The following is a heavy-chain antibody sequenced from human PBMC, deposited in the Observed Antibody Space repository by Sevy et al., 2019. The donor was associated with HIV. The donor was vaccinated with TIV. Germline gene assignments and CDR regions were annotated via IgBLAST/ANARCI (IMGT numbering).Heavy chain of an antibody. J-gene: IGHJ4*02. Sequence: GGSLRLSCAASGFTFSSYWMHWVRQAPGKGLVWVSHINSDGSKTGYADSVKGRFTISRVNAKNTLYLQMNSLRAEDTAVYYCARAKSATAVDYWGQGTLVTVSS. CDR1: GFTFSSYW. CDR3: ARAKSATAVDY. D-gene: IGHD6-25*01. CDR2: INSDGSKT. V-gene: IGHV3-74*01.